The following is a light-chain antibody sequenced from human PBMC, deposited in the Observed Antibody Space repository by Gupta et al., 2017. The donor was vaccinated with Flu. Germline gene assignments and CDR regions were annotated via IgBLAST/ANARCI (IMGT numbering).Light chain of an antibody. J-gene: IGLJ2*01. CDR1: SDVGAYNY. CDR2: EVS. Sequence: SDVGAYNYVPWYQQHPGKAPKLMIYEVSNRPSGVSNRFSGSKSGNPASLTISGLRAEDEADYYCSSYTSSTTLVFGGWTKLTVL. CDR3: SSYTSSTTLV. V-gene: IGLV2-14*01.